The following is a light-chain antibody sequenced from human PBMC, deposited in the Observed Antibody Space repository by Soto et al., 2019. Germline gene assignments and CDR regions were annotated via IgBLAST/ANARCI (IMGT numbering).Light chain of an antibody. V-gene: IGKV1-5*01. CDR2: DAS. CDR1: QSLNTR. Sequence: DIQLTQSPSTLSASVGDRVTLTCRASQSLNTRLAWYQQRPGKAPKLLIYDASTLESGVPSRFSGGGSGTEITLTINNLQPDDLATYICQQYKSYSTFGRGTKVDIK. J-gene: IGKJ1*01. CDR3: QQYKSYST.